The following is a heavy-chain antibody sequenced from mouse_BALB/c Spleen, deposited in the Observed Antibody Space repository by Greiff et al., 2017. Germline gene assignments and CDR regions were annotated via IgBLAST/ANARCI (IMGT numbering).Heavy chain of an antibody. J-gene: IGHJ3*01. CDR3: ARDLYYGNYWFAY. CDR1: GFTFTDYY. D-gene: IGHD2-1*01. V-gene: IGHV7-3*02. Sequence: DVMLVESGGGLVQPGGSLRLSCATSGFTFTDYYMSWVRQPPGKALEWLGFIRNKANGYTTEYSASVKGRFTISRDNSQSILYLQMNTLRAEDSATYYCARDLYYGNYWFAYWGQGTLVTVSA. CDR2: IRNKANGYTT.